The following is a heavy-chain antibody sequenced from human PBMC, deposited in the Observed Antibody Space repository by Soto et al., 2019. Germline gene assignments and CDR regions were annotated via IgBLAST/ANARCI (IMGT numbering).Heavy chain of an antibody. CDR2: INSDGSST. Sequence: PGGSLRLSCAASGFTFSSYWMHWVRQAPGKGLVWVSRINSDGSSTSYADSVKGRFTISRDNAKNMLYLQMNSLRAEDTAVYYCARDNDSSRTYYYYYGMDVWGQGTTVTVSS. CDR1: GFTFSSYW. CDR3: ARDNDSSRTYYYYYGMDV. J-gene: IGHJ6*02. D-gene: IGHD3-22*01. V-gene: IGHV3-74*01.